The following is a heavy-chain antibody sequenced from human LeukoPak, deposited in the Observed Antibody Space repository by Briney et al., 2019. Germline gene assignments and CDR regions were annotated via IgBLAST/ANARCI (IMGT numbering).Heavy chain of an antibody. CDR1: GFTFSSYS. Sequence: GGSLRLSCAASGFTFSSYSMNWVRQAPGKGLEWVSSISSSSSYMYYADSVKGRFTISRDNAKNSLYLQMNSLRAEDTAVYYCATPLRGNGGWEDYYMDVWGKGTTVTVSS. V-gene: IGHV3-21*01. D-gene: IGHD1-26*01. CDR2: ISSSSSYM. J-gene: IGHJ6*03. CDR3: ATPLRGNGGWEDYYMDV.